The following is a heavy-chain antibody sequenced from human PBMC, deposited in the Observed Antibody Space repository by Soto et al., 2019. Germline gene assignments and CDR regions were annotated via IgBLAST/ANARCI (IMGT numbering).Heavy chain of an antibody. J-gene: IGHJ4*02. CDR1: GYTFTSYD. V-gene: IGHV1-8*01. D-gene: IGHD2-15*01. CDR3: ARAIIHCSGGSCSFDY. CDR2: MNPNSGNT. Sequence: ASVKVSCKASGYTFTSYDINWVRQATGQGLEWMGWMNPNSGNTGYAQKFQGRVTMTRNTSISTAYMELSSLRSEDTAVYYCARAIIHCSGGSCSFDYWGQGTLVTAPQ.